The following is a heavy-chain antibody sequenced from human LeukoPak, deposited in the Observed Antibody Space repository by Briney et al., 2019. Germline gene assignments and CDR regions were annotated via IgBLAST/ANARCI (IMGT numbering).Heavy chain of an antibody. CDR3: AAELYGVYTDCCTFHL. V-gene: IGHV1-58*01. D-gene: IGHD4-17*01. J-gene: IGHJ3*01. CDR2: IIVGSGAT. CDR1: GFTFSTSA. Sequence: ASVKVSCKTSGFTFSTSAVQWVRQARGQRLEWIGWIIVGSGATNYAQSLQGRFTITRGMSTNTAYMELSSLGSEDSAVYYCAAELYGVYTDCCTFHLWGQGTMVTVSS.